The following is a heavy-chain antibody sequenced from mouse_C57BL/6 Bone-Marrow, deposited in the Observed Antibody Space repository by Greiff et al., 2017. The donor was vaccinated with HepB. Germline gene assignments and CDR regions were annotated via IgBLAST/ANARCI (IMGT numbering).Heavy chain of an antibody. Sequence: QVQLQQPGAELVKPGASVMLSCKASGYTFTSYWMQWVKQRPGQGLEWIGEIDPSDSYTNYNQKFKGKATLTVDTSSSTAYMQLSSLTSEDSAVYYCARSGLRGYWGQGTTLTVSS. CDR1: GYTFTSYW. J-gene: IGHJ2*01. CDR2: IDPSDSYT. CDR3: ARSGLRGY. D-gene: IGHD3-1*01. V-gene: IGHV1-50*01.